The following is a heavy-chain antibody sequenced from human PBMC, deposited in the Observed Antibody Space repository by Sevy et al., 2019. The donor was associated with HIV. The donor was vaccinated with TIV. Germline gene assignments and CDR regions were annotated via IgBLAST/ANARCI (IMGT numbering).Heavy chain of an antibody. Sequence: SETLSLTCFVSGGSMRSSHYWAWIRQPPGKGLEWVGSIYNGGNTYYHPSLKTRVTISVDTSKNQFSLKLSSVTAADTAVYYCARGSWAVAGRGYYFDYWGQGTLVTVSS. CDR2: IYNGGNT. D-gene: IGHD6-19*01. J-gene: IGHJ4*02. V-gene: IGHV4-39*07. CDR3: ARGSWAVAGRGYYFDY. CDR1: GGSMRSSHY.